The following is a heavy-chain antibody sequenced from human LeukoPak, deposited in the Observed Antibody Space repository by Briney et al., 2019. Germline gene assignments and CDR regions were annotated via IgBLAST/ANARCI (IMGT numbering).Heavy chain of an antibody. CDR3: ARYGDGWFDP. D-gene: IGHD4-17*01. J-gene: IGHJ5*02. CDR2: TYYRSKWYY. Sequence: SQTLSLTCAISGDRVSSNSAAWNGITHSPSRGLEWLGRTYYRSKWYYDYAVSVKSRITINPETSKNQFSLQLNSVTPEDTAVYYCARYGDGWFDPWGQGTLVTVSS. V-gene: IGHV6-1*01. CDR1: GDRVSSNSAA.